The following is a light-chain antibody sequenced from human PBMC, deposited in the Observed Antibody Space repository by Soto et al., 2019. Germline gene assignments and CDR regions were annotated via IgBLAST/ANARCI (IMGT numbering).Light chain of an antibody. V-gene: IGKV3-20*01. J-gene: IGKJ4*01. CDR2: ATS. Sequence: IVLTQYPGTLSLSPGERATLSCRASQSVRNNYLAWYQQKPGQAPRFLIFATSNRATGIPDRFSGGGSGTDFALTISRLEPEDFAVYYCQQFGSYPLTFGGGTKV. CDR3: QQFGSYPLT. CDR1: QSVRNNY.